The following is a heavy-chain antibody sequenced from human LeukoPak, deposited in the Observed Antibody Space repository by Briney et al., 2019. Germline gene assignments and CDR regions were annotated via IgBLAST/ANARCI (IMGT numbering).Heavy chain of an antibody. CDR2: LCERSGST. CDR1: GLISTNYA. V-gene: IGHV3-23*01. D-gene: IGHD3-10*01. CDR3: ATAVRGDLYYYGLYV. J-gene: IGHJ6*02. Sequence: GGSLRLSCAPSGLISTNYAMSWVRQGPGKGLEWVSFLCERSGSTYYAESVRGRFTISRDTSKNTLYLQMNSLRVEDTALYNCATAVRGDLYYYGLYVWGRGTTGTVSS.